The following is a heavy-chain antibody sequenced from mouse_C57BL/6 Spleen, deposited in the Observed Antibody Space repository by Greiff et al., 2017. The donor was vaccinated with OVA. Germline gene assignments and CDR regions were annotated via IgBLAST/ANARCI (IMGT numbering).Heavy chain of an antibody. CDR1: GYAFSSSW. Sequence: VKLQESGPELVKPGASVKISCKASGYAFSSSWMNWVKQRPGKGLEWIGRIYPGDGDTNYNGKFKGKATLTADKSSSTAYMQLSSLTSEDSAVYFCARTDDYGSSYWYFDVWGTGTTVTVSS. CDR2: IYPGDGDT. V-gene: IGHV1-82*01. J-gene: IGHJ1*03. D-gene: IGHD1-1*01. CDR3: ARTDDYGSSYWYFDV.